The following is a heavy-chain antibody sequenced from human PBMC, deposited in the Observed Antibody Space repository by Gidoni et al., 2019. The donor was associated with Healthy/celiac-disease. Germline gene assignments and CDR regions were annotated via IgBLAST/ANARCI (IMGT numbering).Heavy chain of an antibody. J-gene: IGHJ4*02. Sequence: EVQLLESGGGLVRPGGSLRLSCAASGFPFSSYVLSWVRQAPGKGLEWVSAIGGSGGSTYYADSVKGRFTISRDNSKNTLYLQMNSLRAEDTAVYYCANPVTTIPLNYWGQGTLVTVSS. CDR1: GFPFSSYV. CDR3: ANPVTTIPLNY. D-gene: IGHD4-4*01. CDR2: IGGSGGST. V-gene: IGHV3-23*01.